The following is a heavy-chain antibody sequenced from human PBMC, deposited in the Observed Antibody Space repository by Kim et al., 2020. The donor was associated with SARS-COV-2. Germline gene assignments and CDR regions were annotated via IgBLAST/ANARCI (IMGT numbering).Heavy chain of an antibody. CDR1: GFTFDDYA. CDR3: AKVRGRDYDILTGYYSYGMDV. J-gene: IGHJ6*02. CDR2: ISGDGGRT. D-gene: IGHD3-9*01. V-gene: IGHV3-43*02. Sequence: GGSLRLSCAASGFTFDDYAMHWVRQAPGKGLEWVSLISGDGGRTYYADSLKGRFTTSRDNSKNSLYLQMNSLRTEDTALYYCAKVRGRDYDILTGYYSYGMDVWGQGTTVTVSS.